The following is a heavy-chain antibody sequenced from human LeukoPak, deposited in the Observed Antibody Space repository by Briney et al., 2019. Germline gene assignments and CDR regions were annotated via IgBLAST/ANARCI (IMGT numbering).Heavy chain of an antibody. D-gene: IGHD4-23*01. V-gene: IGHV3-30*04. Sequence: GGSLRLSCAASGFTFCSYAMHWVRQAPGKGLEWVAVISYDGSNKYYADSVKGRFTISRDNSKNTLYLQMNSLRAEDTAVYYCARDRGGIYYYYYYGMDVWGQGTTVTVSS. CDR2: ISYDGSNK. J-gene: IGHJ6*02. CDR1: GFTFCSYA. CDR3: ARDRGGIYYYYYYGMDV.